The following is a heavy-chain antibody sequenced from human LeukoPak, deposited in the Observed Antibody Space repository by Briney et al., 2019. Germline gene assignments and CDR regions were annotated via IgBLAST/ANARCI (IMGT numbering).Heavy chain of an antibody. D-gene: IGHD3-3*01. V-gene: IGHV1-18*01. Sequence: ASVKVSCKASGYTFTSYGISWVRQAPGQGLEWMGWTSAYNGNTNYAQKLQGRVTMTTDTSTSTAYMELRSLRSDDTAVYYCARGTYYDFWSGYYPQDDAFDIWGQGTMVTVSS. CDR3: ARGTYYDFWSGYYPQDDAFDI. CDR1: GYTFTSYG. J-gene: IGHJ3*02. CDR2: TSAYNGNT.